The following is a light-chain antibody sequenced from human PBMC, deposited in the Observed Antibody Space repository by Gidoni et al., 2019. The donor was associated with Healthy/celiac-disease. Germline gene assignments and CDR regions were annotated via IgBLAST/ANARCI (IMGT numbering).Light chain of an antibody. J-gene: IGLJ2*01. Sequence: SALTQPASVSGSPGQSIPISCTGTSSDVGSYNLVSWYQQHPGKAPKLMIYEGSKRPSGVSNRFSGSKSGNTASLTISGLQAEDEADYYCCSYAGSSSVVFGGGTKLTVL. CDR2: EGS. CDR3: CSYAGSSSVV. CDR1: SSDVGSYNL. V-gene: IGLV2-23*01.